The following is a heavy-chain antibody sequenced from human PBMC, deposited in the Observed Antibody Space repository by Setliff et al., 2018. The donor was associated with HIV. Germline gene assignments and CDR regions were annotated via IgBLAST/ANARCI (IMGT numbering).Heavy chain of an antibody. CDR1: GFAFDNYW. Sequence: GGSLRLSCAASGFAFDNYWMDWVRQAPGKGLVWVSRITNDGTTTTYAGSVKGRFTIPRDNAKNTLNRQRNCLRAEDTAVYYCAGIGRTHCGGDCYNPFDLWGPGTLVTVSS. D-gene: IGHD2-21*02. CDR2: ITNDGTTT. J-gene: IGHJ4*02. V-gene: IGHV3-74*01. CDR3: AGIGRTHCGGDCYNPFDL.